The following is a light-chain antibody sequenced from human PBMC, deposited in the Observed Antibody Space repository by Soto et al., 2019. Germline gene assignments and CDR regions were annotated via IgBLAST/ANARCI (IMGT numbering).Light chain of an antibody. V-gene: IGKV3-20*01. CDR1: QDVSSSY. J-gene: IGKJ4*01. Sequence: EIVLTQSPGTLSLSPGERATLSCRASQDVSSSYLAWYQQKLGQAPRLLMYGTSNRATGIPDRFSGSGSGTDFTLTISRLEPEDFAVYYCQQYGSSPLTFGGGTKVEIK. CDR3: QQYGSSPLT. CDR2: GTS.